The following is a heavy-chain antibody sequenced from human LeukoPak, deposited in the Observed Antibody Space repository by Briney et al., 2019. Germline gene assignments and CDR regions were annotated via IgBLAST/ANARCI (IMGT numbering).Heavy chain of an antibody. Sequence: QPGGSLRLSCAASGFTFSSYAMSGVRQSPGKGVEGVSAIIGRGGSTYYGDSVKGRFTICRDNSKYTLYLKMNSLRAEDTAVYYCAKDLIAVAGRDYWGQGTLVTVSS. V-gene: IGHV3-23*01. J-gene: IGHJ4*02. CDR2: IIGRGGST. CDR3: AKDLIAVAGRDY. CDR1: GFTFSSYA. D-gene: IGHD6-19*01.